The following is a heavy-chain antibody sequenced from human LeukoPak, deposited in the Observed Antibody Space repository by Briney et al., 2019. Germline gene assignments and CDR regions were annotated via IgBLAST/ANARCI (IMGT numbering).Heavy chain of an antibody. D-gene: IGHD3-10*01. CDR1: GYSISSGYY. Sequence: PSETLSLTCAVSGYSISSGYYWGWIRQPPGKGLEWIRSIYHSGSTYYNPSLKSRVTISVDTSKNQFSLKLSSVTAADTAVYYCASVGYYGSGSYYMDVWGKGTTVTVSS. J-gene: IGHJ6*03. CDR2: IYHSGST. CDR3: ASVGYYGSGSYYMDV. V-gene: IGHV4-38-2*01.